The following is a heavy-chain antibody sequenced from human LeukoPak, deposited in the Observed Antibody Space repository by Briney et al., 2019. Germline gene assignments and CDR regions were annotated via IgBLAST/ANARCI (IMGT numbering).Heavy chain of an antibody. CDR1: GYTFTSYD. CDR3: ARDMANYDILGWFDP. V-gene: IGHV1-69*04. CDR2: IIPILGIA. D-gene: IGHD3-9*01. Sequence: SVKVSCKASGYTFTSYDINWVRQAPGQGLEWMGRIIPILGIANYAQKFQGRVTITADKSTSTAYMELSSLRSEDTAVYYCARDMANYDILGWFDPWGQGTLVTVSS. J-gene: IGHJ5*02.